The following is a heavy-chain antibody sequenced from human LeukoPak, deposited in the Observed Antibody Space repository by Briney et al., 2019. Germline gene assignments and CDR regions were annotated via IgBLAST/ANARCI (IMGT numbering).Heavy chain of an antibody. D-gene: IGHD6-19*01. V-gene: IGHV4-34*01. CDR1: GGSLSGYY. CDR3: AEFRGVWLVKPSGFDY. J-gene: IGHJ4*02. CDR2: INHSGST. Sequence: PSETLSLTCAVYGGSLSGYYWSWIRQPPGKGLEWIGEINHSGSTNYNPSLKSRVTISVDTSKNQFSLKLSSVTAADTAVYYCAEFRGVWLVKPSGFDYGGQGTLVPVPS.